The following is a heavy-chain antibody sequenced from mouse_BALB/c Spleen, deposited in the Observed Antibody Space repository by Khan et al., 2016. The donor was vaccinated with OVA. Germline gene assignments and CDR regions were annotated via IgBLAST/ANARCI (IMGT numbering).Heavy chain of an antibody. CDR3: ARSLFAY. Sequence: VQLKQSGPELMKPSASVTISCKASGYSFNSYYMHWVKQSHGKSLEWIGYIDPFNGLTSYNQNFKGKTTFTVDKSSSTAYMHLSSLTSEDSAVYYCARSLFAYGGQGTLVTVSA. V-gene: IGHV1S135*01. CDR1: GYSFNSYY. J-gene: IGHJ3*01. CDR2: IDPFNGLT.